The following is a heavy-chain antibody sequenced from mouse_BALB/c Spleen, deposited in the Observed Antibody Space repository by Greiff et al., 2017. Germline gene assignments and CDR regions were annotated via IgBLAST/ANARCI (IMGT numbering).Heavy chain of an antibody. CDR3: ARYDYSWFAY. J-gene: IGHJ3*01. Sequence: QVQLKESGAELVRPGSSVKISCKASGYAFSSYWMNWVKQRPGQGLEWIGQIYPGDGDTNYNGKFKGKATLTADKSSSTAYMQLSSLTSEDSAVYFCARYDYSWFAYWGQETLVTVSA. CDR2: IYPGDGDT. V-gene: IGHV1-80*01. CDR1: GYAFSSYW. D-gene: IGHD2-4*01.